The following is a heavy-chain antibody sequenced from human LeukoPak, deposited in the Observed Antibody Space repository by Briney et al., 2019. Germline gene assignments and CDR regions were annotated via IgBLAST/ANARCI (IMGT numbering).Heavy chain of an antibody. J-gene: IGHJ4*02. CDR1: GFTFSSYD. CDR2: ISGTGGTT. D-gene: IGHD6-19*01. Sequence: GGSLRLSCAASGFTFSSYDMHWVRQAPGKGLEWVSRISGTGGTTFYADSVKGRFTISRDNSKNTLYLQMNSLRAEDTAVYYCAKRLAMTGTYHFDYWGQGTLVTVSS. CDR3: AKRLAMTGTYHFDY. V-gene: IGHV3-23*01.